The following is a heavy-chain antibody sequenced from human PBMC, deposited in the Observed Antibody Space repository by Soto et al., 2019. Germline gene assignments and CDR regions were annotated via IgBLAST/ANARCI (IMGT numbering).Heavy chain of an antibody. D-gene: IGHD5-18*01. CDR3: AKDQHFRGYGHTDY. V-gene: IGHV3-23*01. CDR1: GFTFSSYA. CDR2: ISGSGGST. J-gene: IGHJ4*02. Sequence: PGGSLRLSCAASGFTFSSYAMSWVRQAPGKGLEWVSAISGSGGSTYYADSVKGRFTISRDNSKNTLYLQMNSLRAEDTAVYYCAKDQHFRGYGHTDYWGQGTLVTVSS.